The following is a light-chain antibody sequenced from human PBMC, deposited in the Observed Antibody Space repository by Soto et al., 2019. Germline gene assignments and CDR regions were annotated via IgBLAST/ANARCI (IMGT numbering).Light chain of an antibody. Sequence: DIQLTQSPSFLSASVGDRVTITCRASQDISSFLAWYQQKPGQAPKILIYAASTLQSGVPSRFSGSGSGTEFTLTIKTLQPEDFATYYCQQLSAYPLAFGGGTEVEIK. CDR3: QQLSAYPLA. V-gene: IGKV1-9*01. CDR1: QDISSF. J-gene: IGKJ4*01. CDR2: AAS.